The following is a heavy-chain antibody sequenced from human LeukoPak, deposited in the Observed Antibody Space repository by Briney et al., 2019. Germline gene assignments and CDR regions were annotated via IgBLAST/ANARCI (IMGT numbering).Heavy chain of an antibody. CDR2: SNGGNGNT. V-gene: IGHV1-3*02. CDR1: GYTFTSYP. Sequence: ASVKISCKASGYTFTSYPIHWVRQAPGQRLEWMGWSNGGNGNTKYSQEFQDRVTITRDTSASKAYMELSSLRSEDMAVYYCARDSTGTELLEYWGQGTLVTVSS. D-gene: IGHD1-7*01. J-gene: IGHJ4*02. CDR3: ARDSTGTELLEY.